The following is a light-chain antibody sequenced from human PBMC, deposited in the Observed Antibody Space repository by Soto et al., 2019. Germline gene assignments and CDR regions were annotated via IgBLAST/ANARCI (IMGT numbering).Light chain of an antibody. Sequence: DIQMTQSPTSLSASVGDRVTITCRASQSISTYLNWYQQKPGKAPKVLLYGASILQTGVPSRFSGSGSGTDFTLTIRSLQPEDSATYYCQQSYATPWTFGQATKVDNK. CDR2: GAS. J-gene: IGKJ1*01. CDR1: QSISTY. CDR3: QQSYATPWT. V-gene: IGKV1-39*01.